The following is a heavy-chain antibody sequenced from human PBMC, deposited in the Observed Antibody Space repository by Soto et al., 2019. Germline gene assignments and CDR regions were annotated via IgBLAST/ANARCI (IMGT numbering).Heavy chain of an antibody. CDR3: VRAFLLTDTVSPWIDP. CDR2: VYESGYT. J-gene: IGHJ5*02. V-gene: IGHV4-31*03. D-gene: IGHD4-17*01. Sequence: SETRSHPCTVSGAAVRTRAYFWGCVRQRPGKGLEWIGYVYESGYTYYNMSLKSRLTISLDRSNNQFSLGLTSVTAADTAVYYCVRAFLLTDTVSPWIDP. CDR1: GAAVRTRAYF.